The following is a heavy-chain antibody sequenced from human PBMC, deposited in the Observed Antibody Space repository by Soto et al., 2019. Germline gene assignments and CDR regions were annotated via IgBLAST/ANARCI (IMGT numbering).Heavy chain of an antibody. Sequence: QVQLVESGGGVVQPGRSLRLSCAASGFTFSSYGMHWVRQAPGKGLEWVAVISYDGSNKYYADSVKGRFTISRDNSKNTLYLQMNSLRAEDTAVYHCAKDGKSSGYQDYWGQGTLVTVSS. CDR1: GFTFSSYG. V-gene: IGHV3-30*18. D-gene: IGHD3-22*01. CDR2: ISYDGSNK. J-gene: IGHJ4*02. CDR3: AKDGKSSGYQDY.